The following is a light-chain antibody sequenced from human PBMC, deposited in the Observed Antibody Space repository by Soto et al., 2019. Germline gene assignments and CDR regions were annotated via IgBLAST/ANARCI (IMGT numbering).Light chain of an antibody. CDR3: QQYGSSRGIT. J-gene: IGKJ3*01. Sequence: EVVLTQSPGTLSLSPGERATLSCRASQSVSSSYLGWYQQKAGQAPRLLIYGASSRATGIPDRFSGSGSGTDFTLTISRLEPEDFAVYYCQQYGSSRGITFGPGTKVDIK. CDR2: GAS. CDR1: QSVSSSY. V-gene: IGKV3-20*01.